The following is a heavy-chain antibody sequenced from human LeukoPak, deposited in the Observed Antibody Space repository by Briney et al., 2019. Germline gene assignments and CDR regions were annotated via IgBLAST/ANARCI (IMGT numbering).Heavy chain of an antibody. Sequence: ASVKVSCKASGYTFTGYYMHWVRQAPGHGLEWMGWINPNSGGTNYAQKFQGRVTMTRDTSISTAYMELSRLRSDDTAVYYCAKRLGYCSSTSCSDYYGMDVWGQGTTVTVSS. J-gene: IGHJ6*02. V-gene: IGHV1-2*02. CDR1: GYTFTGYY. D-gene: IGHD2-2*01. CDR3: AKRLGYCSSTSCSDYYGMDV. CDR2: INPNSGGT.